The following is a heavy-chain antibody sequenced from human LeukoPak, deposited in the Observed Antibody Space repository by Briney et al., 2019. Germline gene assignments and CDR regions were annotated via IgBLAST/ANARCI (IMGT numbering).Heavy chain of an antibody. CDR1: GFNFSIYW. J-gene: IGHJ4*02. D-gene: IGHD3-10*01. CDR2: IKEDGSEK. CDR3: ARVYYYYDSGSYYSNIAN. Sequence: GGSLRLSCAASGFNFSIYWMSWVRQAPGRGLEWVANIKEDGSEKYYVDSVKGRFTISRDNAKNSLFLQMNSLRVEDTAVYYCARVYYYYDSGSYYSNIANWGQGTLVTVSS. V-gene: IGHV3-7*01.